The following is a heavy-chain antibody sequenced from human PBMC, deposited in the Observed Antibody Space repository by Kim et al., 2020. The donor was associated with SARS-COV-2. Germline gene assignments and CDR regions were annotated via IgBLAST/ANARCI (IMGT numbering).Heavy chain of an antibody. J-gene: IGHJ3*02. CDR3: AREPIGSSWYEQKPHDAFDI. Sequence: SETLSLTCTVSGGSISSYYWSWIRQPAGKGLEWIGRIYTSGSTNYNPSLKSRVTMSVDTSKNQFSLKLSSVTAADTAVYYCAREPIGSSWYEQKPHDAFDIWGQGTMVTVSS. V-gene: IGHV4-4*07. CDR1: GGSISSYY. D-gene: IGHD6-13*01. CDR2: IYTSGST.